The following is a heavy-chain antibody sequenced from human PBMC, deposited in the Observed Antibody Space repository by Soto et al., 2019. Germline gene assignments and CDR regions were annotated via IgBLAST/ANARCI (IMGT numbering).Heavy chain of an antibody. D-gene: IGHD3-22*01. CDR1: GGTFSSYA. CDR3: ARGPTERIYQDSSGYYFDY. J-gene: IGHJ4*02. V-gene: IGHV1-69*13. Sequence: SVKVSCKASGGTFSSYAISWVRQAPGQGLEWMGGIIPIFGTANYAQKFQGRVTITADESTSTAYMELSSLRSEDTAEYYCARGPTERIYQDSSGYYFDYWGQGTLVTVSS. CDR2: IIPIFGTA.